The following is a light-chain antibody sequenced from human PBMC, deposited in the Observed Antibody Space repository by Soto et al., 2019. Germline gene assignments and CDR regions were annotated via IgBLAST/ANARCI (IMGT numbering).Light chain of an antibody. CDR3: QNYNSAPIT. CDR2: VAS. CDR1: QGISKY. V-gene: IGKV1-27*01. J-gene: IGKJ5*01. Sequence: DIQMTQSPSSLFAYVGYRLTITYRASQGISKYLAWYKQKPGQVPKLLRYVASTLQSGVPSRFSGRGSGTDFSLSISSLQPEDVETYYCQNYNSAPITFGQGTRLEIK.